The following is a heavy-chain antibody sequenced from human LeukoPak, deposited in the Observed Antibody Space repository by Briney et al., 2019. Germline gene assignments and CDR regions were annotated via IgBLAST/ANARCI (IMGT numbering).Heavy chain of an antibody. J-gene: IGHJ5*02. Sequence: TGGSLRLSCAASGFTFSSYGMHWVRQAPGKGPEWVSFIRYDESNAYYADSVRGRFTISRDNSKNTLFLQISSLKPEDTAVYYCTKDPGYRVAKIRWGFDPWGQGTLVTVSS. CDR1: GFTFSSYG. CDR2: IRYDESNA. V-gene: IGHV3-30*02. D-gene: IGHD4-23*01. CDR3: TKDPGYRVAKIRWGFDP.